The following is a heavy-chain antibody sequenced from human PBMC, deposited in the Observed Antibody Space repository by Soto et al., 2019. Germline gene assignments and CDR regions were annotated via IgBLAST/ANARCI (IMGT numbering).Heavy chain of an antibody. J-gene: IGHJ4*02. Sequence: VQLVQSGAEVKKPGASVRISCTASGISYTTYAIHWVRQAPGQGLEWMGWINAGHGDTRYSQRFQGRVTITTDTSATTTYMDLSSLRSEDKSIYFCARAISGYVTWGQGTRVTVSS. V-gene: IGHV1-3*01. CDR1: GISYTTYA. D-gene: IGHD5-12*01. CDR3: ARAISGYVT. CDR2: INAGHGDT.